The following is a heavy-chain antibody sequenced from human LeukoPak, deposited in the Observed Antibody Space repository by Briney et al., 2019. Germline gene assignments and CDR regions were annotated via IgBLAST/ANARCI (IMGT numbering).Heavy chain of an antibody. CDR3: ARDSDYDILTGYYLYYYYGMDV. D-gene: IGHD3-9*01. J-gene: IGHJ6*02. Sequence: GASVNVSCKSSVYTFTRYGIRWVRQAPGQGLAWVGWISAYNGNTNYAQKLQGRVTMTTDTSTSTAYMELKSLRSDDTSVYYCARDSDYDILTGYYLYYYYGMDVWGQGTTVTVSS. CDR1: VYTFTRYG. CDR2: ISAYNGNT. V-gene: IGHV1-18*01.